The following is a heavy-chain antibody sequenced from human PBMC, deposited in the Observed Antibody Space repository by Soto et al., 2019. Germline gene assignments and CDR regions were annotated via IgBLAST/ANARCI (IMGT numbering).Heavy chain of an antibody. CDR2: IYYSGST. V-gene: IGHV4-59*08. CDR3: ASSTPSSYDSSGYYPFYAFDI. D-gene: IGHD3-22*01. Sequence: SETLSLTCTVSGGSISSYYWSWIRQPPGKGLEWIGYIYYSGSTNYNPSLKSRVTISVDTSKNQFSLKLSSVTAADTAVYYCASSTPSSYDSSGYYPFYAFDIWGQGTMVTVSS. J-gene: IGHJ3*02. CDR1: GGSISSYY.